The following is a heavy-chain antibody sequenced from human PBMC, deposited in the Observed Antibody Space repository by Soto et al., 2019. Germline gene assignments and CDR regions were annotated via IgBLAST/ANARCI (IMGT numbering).Heavy chain of an antibody. CDR1: GYSFTSYW. CDR3: ARKKGEHYYDSSGYIPPGFDY. D-gene: IGHD3-22*01. CDR2: IYPGDSDT. V-gene: IGHV5-51*01. Sequence: GESLKISCKGSGYSFTSYWIGWVRQMPGKGLEWMGIIYPGDSDTRYSPSFQGQVTISADKSISTAYLQWSSLKASDTAMYYCARKKGEHYYDSSGYIPPGFDYWGQGTLVTVSS. J-gene: IGHJ4*02.